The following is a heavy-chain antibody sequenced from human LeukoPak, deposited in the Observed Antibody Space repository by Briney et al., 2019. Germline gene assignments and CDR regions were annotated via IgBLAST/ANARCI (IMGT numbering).Heavy chain of an antibody. CDR3: ARDRDSYGPGFGY. V-gene: IGHV4-61*02. Sequence: PSQTLSLTCTVSGGSISSGSYYWSWIRQPAGKGLEWIGRIYTSGSTNYNPSLKSRVTISVDTSKNQFSLKLSSVTAADTAVYYCARDRDSYGPGFGYWGQGTLVTVSS. CDR2: IYTSGST. CDR1: GGSISSGSYY. D-gene: IGHD5-18*01. J-gene: IGHJ4*02.